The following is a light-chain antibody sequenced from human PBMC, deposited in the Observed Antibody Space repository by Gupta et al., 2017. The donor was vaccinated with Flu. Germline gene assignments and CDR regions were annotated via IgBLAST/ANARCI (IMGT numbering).Light chain of an antibody. J-gene: IGKJ1*01. V-gene: IGKV1-39*01. CDR3: QQGYTTPPQT. Sequence: SSLSASVGDRVTITCRASQSISNHLNWYQQKPGKAPKVLIYAASNLQSGVPSRFTGSGSDTVFTLTISSLQPEDFATYYCQQGYTTPPQTFGQGTVVEIK. CDR2: AAS. CDR1: QSISNH.